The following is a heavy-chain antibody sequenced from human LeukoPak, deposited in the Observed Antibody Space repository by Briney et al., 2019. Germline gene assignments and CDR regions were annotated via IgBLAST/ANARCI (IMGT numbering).Heavy chain of an antibody. D-gene: IGHD4-23*01. Sequence: PSETLSLTCTVSGGSISSGSYYWSWIRQPAGKGLEWIGRIYTSGSTNYNPSLKSRVTISVDTSKNQFPLKLSSVTAADTAVYYCARRAGGYSHPYDYWGQGILVTVSS. CDR2: IYTSGST. CDR3: ARRAGGYSHPYDY. J-gene: IGHJ4*02. V-gene: IGHV4-61*02. CDR1: GGSISSGSYY.